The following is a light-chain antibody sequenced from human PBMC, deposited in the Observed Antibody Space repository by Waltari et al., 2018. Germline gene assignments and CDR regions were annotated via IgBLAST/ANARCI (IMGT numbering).Light chain of an antibody. CDR3: ALWDDSLNGVI. Sequence: QAVLTQPPSTSGTPGQSVTISCSGTRTNIGSHSPTWTQHLPGTAPKLLIHSNSERPSGVPARFSGSKSGTSASLAISGLQSEDEGDYYCALWDDSLNGVIFGGGTKLTVL. CDR2: SNS. V-gene: IGLV1-44*01. J-gene: IGLJ2*01. CDR1: RTNIGSHS.